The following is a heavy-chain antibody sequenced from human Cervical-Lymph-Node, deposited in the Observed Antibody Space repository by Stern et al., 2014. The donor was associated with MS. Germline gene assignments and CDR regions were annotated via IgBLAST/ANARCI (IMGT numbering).Heavy chain of an antibody. J-gene: IGHJ6*02. CDR1: GYSFTAYY. CDR2: IDPNSGCT. Sequence: QVQLVQSGAEVKKPGASVKVSCKASGYSFTAYYMHWVRQAPGQGLEWMGWIDPNSGCTKSAQNFQGRVTMTRDTSISTFYMELSGLTSDDTAVFYCARERHSMDVWGQGTTVTVSS. V-gene: IGHV1-2*02. CDR3: ARERHSMDV.